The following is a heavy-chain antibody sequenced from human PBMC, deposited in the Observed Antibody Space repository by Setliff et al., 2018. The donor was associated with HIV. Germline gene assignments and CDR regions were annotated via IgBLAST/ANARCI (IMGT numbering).Heavy chain of an antibody. J-gene: IGHJ6*03. V-gene: IGHV4-59*01. CDR3: ARGRRSTSSYYYYYMDV. CDR1: GGSISSYY. D-gene: IGHD2-2*01. CDR2: IYYSGST. Sequence: SETLSLTCTVSGGSISSYYWSWIRQPPGKGLEWIGYIYYSGSTNYNPSLKSRVTISVDTSKNQFSLKLSSVTAADTAVYYCARGRRSTSSYYYYYMDVWGKGTTVTVSS.